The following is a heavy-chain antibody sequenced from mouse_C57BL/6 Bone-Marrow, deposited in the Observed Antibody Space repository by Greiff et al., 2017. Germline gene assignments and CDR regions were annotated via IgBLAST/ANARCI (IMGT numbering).Heavy chain of an antibody. D-gene: IGHD4-1*01. CDR1: GYTFTSYW. V-gene: IGHV1-61*01. CDR2: IYPSDSET. CDR3: ARSPGTNY. J-gene: IGHJ2*01. Sequence: QVQLKQPGAELVRPGSSVKLSCKASGYTFTSYWMDWVKQRPGQGLEWIGNIYPSDSETHYNQKFKDKATLTVDKSSSKAYMQLSSLTSEASAVYYCARSPGTNYWGQGTTLTVSS.